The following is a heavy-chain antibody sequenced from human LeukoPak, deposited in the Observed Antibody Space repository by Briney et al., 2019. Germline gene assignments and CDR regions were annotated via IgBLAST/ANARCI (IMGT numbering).Heavy chain of an antibody. Sequence: VASVKVSCKASGGTFSSYAISWVRQAPGQGLEWMGWINPNSGGTNYAQKFQGRVTMTRDTSISTAYMELSRLRSDDTAVYYCARGDRWLQYWVFDYWGQGTLVTVSS. CDR3: ARGDRWLQYWVFDY. CDR1: GGTFSSYA. D-gene: IGHD5-24*01. J-gene: IGHJ4*02. V-gene: IGHV1-2*02. CDR2: INPNSGGT.